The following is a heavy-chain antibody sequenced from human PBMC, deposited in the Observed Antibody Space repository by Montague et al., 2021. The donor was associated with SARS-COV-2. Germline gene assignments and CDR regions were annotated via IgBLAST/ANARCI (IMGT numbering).Heavy chain of an antibody. CDR1: GYTFLNYD. CDR2: MNPSSGNS. Sequence: SVKVSCKASGYTFLNYDINWVRQATGQGLEWIGWMNPSSGNSGSAQRFQGRVNMTRKNSITTAYMELSGLTHADAGIYYCVRGSGSYAWYDLWGQGTLVSVSS. CDR3: VRGSGSYAWYDL. V-gene: IGHV1-8*02. J-gene: IGHJ5*02. D-gene: IGHD3-16*01.